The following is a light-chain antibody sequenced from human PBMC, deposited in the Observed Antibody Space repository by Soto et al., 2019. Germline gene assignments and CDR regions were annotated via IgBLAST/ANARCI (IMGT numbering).Light chain of an antibody. CDR3: AAWDDSLNEVV. J-gene: IGLJ2*01. Sequence: QSVLTQPPSASGTPGQRVTISCSGSSSNIGSNTVNWYQQLPGTAPKLLIYSNNQRPSGVPDRFSGSKSGTSASLAISGLQYEDEADYYCAAWDDSLNEVVFGGGTKVTVL. V-gene: IGLV1-44*01. CDR1: SSNIGSNT. CDR2: SNN.